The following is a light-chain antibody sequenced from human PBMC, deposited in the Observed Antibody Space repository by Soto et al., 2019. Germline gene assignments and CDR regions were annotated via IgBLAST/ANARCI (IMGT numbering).Light chain of an antibody. J-gene: IGKJ2*01. CDR2: GAS. Sequence: EIVLTQSPGTLSLSPGERATLSCRAGQRVSSSYLAWYQQKPGQAPRLLIYGASSRATGIPDRFSGSGSGTDFTLTISRLEPEDFAVYFCQRYGNSPPFTFGQGTKVEI. CDR3: QRYGNSPPFT. V-gene: IGKV3-20*01. CDR1: QRVSSSY.